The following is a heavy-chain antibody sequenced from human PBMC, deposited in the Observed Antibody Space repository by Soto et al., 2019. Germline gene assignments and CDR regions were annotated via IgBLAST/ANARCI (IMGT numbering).Heavy chain of an antibody. CDR3: ARDSDLRGVNYYGMDV. CDR1: GYTFTSYG. CDR2: ISAYNGNT. Sequence: QVPLVQSGAEVKKPGASVKVSCKASGYTFTSYGISWVRQAPGQGLEWMGWISAYNGNTNYAQKLQGRVTMTTDTSTSTAYMELRSLRSDDTAVYYCARDSDLRGVNYYGMDVWGQGTTVTVSS. J-gene: IGHJ6*02. D-gene: IGHD3-10*01. V-gene: IGHV1-18*01.